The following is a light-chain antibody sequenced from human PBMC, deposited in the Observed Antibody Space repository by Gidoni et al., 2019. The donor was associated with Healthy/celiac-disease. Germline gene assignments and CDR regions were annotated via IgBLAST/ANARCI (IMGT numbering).Light chain of an antibody. CDR3: QQLNSYLTWT. CDR1: QGISSY. V-gene: IGKV1-9*01. J-gene: IGKJ1*01. CDR2: AAS. Sequence: DIQLTQSPSFLSASVGDRVTITCRASQGISSYLAWYQQKPGKAPKLLIYAASTLQSGVPSRFSGSGSGTEFTFTISSLQPEDFATYYCQQLNSYLTWTFXXXTKVEIK.